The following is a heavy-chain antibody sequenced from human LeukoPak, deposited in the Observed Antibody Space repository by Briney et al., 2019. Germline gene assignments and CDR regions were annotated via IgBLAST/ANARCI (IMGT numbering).Heavy chain of an antibody. J-gene: IGHJ4*02. CDR1: GFTLSNYW. CDR2: INTDGTST. V-gene: IGHV3-74*01. CDR3: ARGSVGPDC. D-gene: IGHD1-26*01. Sequence: GGSVRLSCVASGFTLSNYWMHWVRQAPGKGLEWVSRINTDGTSTIYADSVRGRFAISRDNAKNTVYLQMNSLRAEDTAVYYCARGSVGPDCWGQGTLVTVSS.